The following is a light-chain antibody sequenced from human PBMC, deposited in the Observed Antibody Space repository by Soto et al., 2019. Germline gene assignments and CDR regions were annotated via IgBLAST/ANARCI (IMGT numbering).Light chain of an antibody. J-gene: IGLJ7*01. CDR2: DVT. CDR3: SSYTSTTLV. V-gene: IGLV2-14*03. Sequence: QSALTQPRSVSGSPGQSVTISCTGTSSDVGGYNYVSWYQQHPGKAPKLIIYDVTKRPSGVSNRFSGSKSGNTASLTISGLQAEDEADYYCSSYTSTTLVFGGGTQLTVL. CDR1: SSDVGGYNY.